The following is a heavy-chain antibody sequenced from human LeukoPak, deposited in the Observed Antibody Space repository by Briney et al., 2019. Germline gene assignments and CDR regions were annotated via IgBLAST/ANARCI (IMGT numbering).Heavy chain of an antibody. CDR2: ISSSGSNI. J-gene: IGHJ4*02. Sequence: GGSLRLSCAASGFTFSDYYMSWIRQAPGKGLEWVSYISSSGSNIYYADSVKGRFTISRDNAKNSLYLQMNSLRAEDTAVYYCARDIYYDSSGYPGYWGQGTLVTVSS. CDR1: GFTFSDYY. D-gene: IGHD3-22*01. V-gene: IGHV3-11*01. CDR3: ARDIYYDSSGYPGY.